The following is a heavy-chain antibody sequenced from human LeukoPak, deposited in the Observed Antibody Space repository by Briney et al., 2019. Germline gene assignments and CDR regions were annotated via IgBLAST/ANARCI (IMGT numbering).Heavy chain of an antibody. V-gene: IGHV4-34*01. CDR1: GGSFSGYY. CDR3: ARAKAVAGTLPHLLDY. D-gene: IGHD6-19*01. J-gene: IGHJ4*01. CDR2: INHRGST. Sequence: PSETLSLTCAVYGGSFSGYYWSWIRQPPGKGLEWIGEINHRGSTNYNPPLKSRLTISKDKFKNQFSLKLTSVTVADTAVYFCARAKAVAGTLPHLLDYWGQGTLVTVSS.